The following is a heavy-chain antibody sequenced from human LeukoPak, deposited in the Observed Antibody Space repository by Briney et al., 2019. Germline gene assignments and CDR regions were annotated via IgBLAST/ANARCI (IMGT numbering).Heavy chain of an antibody. CDR2: LRDGGTTT. CDR1: GFTFTSYS. V-gene: IGHV3-48*02. J-gene: IGHJ4*02. Sequence: GGSLRLSCAASGFTFTSYSMNWVRQAPGKGLEWVSNLRDGGTTTLYADSVRGRFSVSGDESKNSLYLQMNSLRDEDTAVYYCARDDDWAFDCWGQGTLVTVAP. D-gene: IGHD3-9*01. CDR3: ARDDDWAFDC.